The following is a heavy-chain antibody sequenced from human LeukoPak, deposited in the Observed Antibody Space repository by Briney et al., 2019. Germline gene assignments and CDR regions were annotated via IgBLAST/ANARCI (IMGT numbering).Heavy chain of an antibody. CDR3: AKDLYGDYGPFDI. Sequence: GGSLRLSCAASGFTFDDYAMYWARQAPGKGLEWVSGITWDSGKTGYADSVKGRFTISRDNAKDSLYLQMNSLRVEDMALYYCAKDLYGDYGPFDIWGQGTMVAVSS. V-gene: IGHV3-9*03. CDR2: ITWDSGKT. D-gene: IGHD4-17*01. J-gene: IGHJ3*02. CDR1: GFTFDDYA.